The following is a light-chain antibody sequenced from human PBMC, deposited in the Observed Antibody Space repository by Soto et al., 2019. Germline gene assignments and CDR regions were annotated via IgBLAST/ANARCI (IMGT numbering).Light chain of an antibody. J-gene: IGKJ1*01. CDR2: GAS. CDR3: QQYGRSPWT. V-gene: IGKV3-20*01. CDR1: QTIRSNY. Sequence: ETVLTQSPGTLSLSPGERATLSCRASQTIRSNYLAWYRQTPGQAPRLLIYGASNRATGIADRFSGSGSGTDFTLIISRLEPEHFALYYCQQYGRSPWTFGQGTKVENK.